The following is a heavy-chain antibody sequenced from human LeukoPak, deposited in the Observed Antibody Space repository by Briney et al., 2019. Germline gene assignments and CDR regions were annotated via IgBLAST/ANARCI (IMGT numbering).Heavy chain of an antibody. V-gene: IGHV1-2*02. CDR2: INPKSGGT. D-gene: IGHD6-13*01. Sequence: GASVKVSCKASGYTFTGYYMHWVRQAPGQGLEWMGWINPKSGGTNYAQKFQGRVTMTRDTSISTAYMELSRLRSDDTAVYYCARPAGVSSSWYPDAFDIWGQGTMDTVSS. CDR1: GYTFTGYY. CDR3: ARPAGVSSSWYPDAFDI. J-gene: IGHJ3*02.